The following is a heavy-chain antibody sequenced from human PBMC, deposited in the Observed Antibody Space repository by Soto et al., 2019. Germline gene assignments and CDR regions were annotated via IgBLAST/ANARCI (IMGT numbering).Heavy chain of an antibody. D-gene: IGHD4-4*01. CDR1: GYTFTSYY. V-gene: IGHV1-46*03. J-gene: IGHJ6*02. CDR2: INPSGGST. CDR3: AREEVSDGTVTTVSNYGVDV. Sequence: QVQLVQSGAEVKKPGASVKVSCKASGYTFTSYYMHWVRQAPGQGLEGMGIINPSGGSTSYAQKFQGRLTMFRGTSTNTIYMELSSLRSEDTAVYYCAREEVSDGTVTTVSNYGVDVWGQGTRVTVSS.